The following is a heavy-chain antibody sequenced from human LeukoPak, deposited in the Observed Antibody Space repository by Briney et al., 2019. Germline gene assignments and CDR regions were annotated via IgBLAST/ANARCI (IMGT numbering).Heavy chain of an antibody. Sequence: ASVKVSCKASGYTFTSDGISWVRQAPGQGLEWVGWINTYNGNTNYAQNLQGRVTMTTDTSTTTAYMELRSLRSEDTAVYYCARGTDYGLYYFDYWGQGTLVTVSS. CDR2: INTYNGNT. V-gene: IGHV1-18*01. D-gene: IGHD4-17*01. CDR3: ARGTDYGLYYFDY. CDR1: GYTFTSDG. J-gene: IGHJ4*02.